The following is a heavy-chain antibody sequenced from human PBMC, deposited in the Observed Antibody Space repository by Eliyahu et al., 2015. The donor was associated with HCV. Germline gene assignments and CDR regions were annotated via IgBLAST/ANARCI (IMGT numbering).Heavy chain of an antibody. CDR3: ARAPNLTLRWLQFPGWFGP. V-gene: IGHV4-61*02. D-gene: IGHD5-24*01. CDR2: LYCHGNP. J-gene: IGHJ5*02. Sequence: QVQLQESGPGLVKPSQTLSLXCTVSGDSISSGDYYWNWIRQPAGKELEWIGRLYCHGNPNHNPSLKSRVTISIDTSKNQFSLKLSSVTAADTAVYYCARAPNLTLRWLQFPGWFGPWGQGTLVTVSS. CDR1: GDSISSGDYY.